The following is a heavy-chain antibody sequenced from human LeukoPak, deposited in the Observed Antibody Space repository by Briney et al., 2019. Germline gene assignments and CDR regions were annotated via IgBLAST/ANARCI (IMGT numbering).Heavy chain of an antibody. J-gene: IGHJ4*02. CDR2: IYSGGST. V-gene: IGHV3-66*01. CDR3: ARVQLWFGELTGYDY. Sequence: GGSLRLSCAASGFTVSSNYMSWVRQAPGKGLEWVSVIYSGGSTYYADSVKGRFTISRDNSKNTLYLQMNSLRAEDTAVYYCARVQLWFGELTGYDYWGQGILVTVSS. CDR1: GFTVSSNY. D-gene: IGHD3-10*01.